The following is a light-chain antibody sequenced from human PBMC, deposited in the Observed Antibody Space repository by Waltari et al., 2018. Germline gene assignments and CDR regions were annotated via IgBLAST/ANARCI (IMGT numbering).Light chain of an antibody. CDR3: QVWDANTDPGV. J-gene: IGLJ1*01. V-gene: IGLV3-21*01. CDR1: NIESKS. Sequence: SYVLTQPPSVSVAPGETARITCGGNNIESKSVHWYRQRPGQAPVVVIPYDNDRAAGIPERFSGSNSGNTATLTISRVEAGDEADYYCQVWDANTDPGVFGTGTEVTVL. CDR2: YDN.